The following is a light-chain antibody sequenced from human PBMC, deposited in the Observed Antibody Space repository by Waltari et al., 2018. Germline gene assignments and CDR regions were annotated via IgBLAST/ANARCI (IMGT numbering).Light chain of an antibody. Sequence: QSVLTQPPSASGTPGPRLTISSSGSPPNIGTNTVNWYQQLPGTAPTLPIYSSNQRPSGVPDRFSGSKSGTSASLAISGLQSEDEADYYCAAWDDSLNGLYVFGPGTKVTVL. V-gene: IGLV1-44*01. CDR1: PPNIGTNT. CDR3: AAWDDSLNGLYV. J-gene: IGLJ1*01. CDR2: SSN.